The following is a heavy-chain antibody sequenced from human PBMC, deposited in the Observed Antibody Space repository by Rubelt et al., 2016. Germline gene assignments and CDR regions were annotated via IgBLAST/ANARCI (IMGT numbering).Heavy chain of an antibody. CDR3: AKDQCSGGSCYSGAFDI. Sequence: SNYGIHWVRQAPGKGLEWVAVVSYDGNTKHYADSVKGRFTISRDNSKNTLYLQMNSLRAEDTAVYYCAKDQCSGGSCYSGAFDIWGQGTMVTVSS. V-gene: IGHV3-30*18. D-gene: IGHD2-15*01. CDR1: SNYG. J-gene: IGHJ3*02. CDR2: VSYDGNTK.